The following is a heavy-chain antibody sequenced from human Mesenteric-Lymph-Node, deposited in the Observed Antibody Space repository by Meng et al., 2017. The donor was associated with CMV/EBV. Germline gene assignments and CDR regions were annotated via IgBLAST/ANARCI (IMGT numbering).Heavy chain of an antibody. Sequence: ASVKVSCKVSGYTLTELSMHWVRQATGQGLEWMGWMNPNTGNTGYAQKFQGRVTMTRNTSISTAYMELSSLRSEDTAVYYCARLITEIVPAPTYYFHSWGQGALVTVSS. CDR3: ARLITEIVPAPTYYFHS. J-gene: IGHJ4*02. CDR1: GYTLTELS. D-gene: IGHD2-2*01. V-gene: IGHV1-8*01. CDR2: MNPNTGNT.